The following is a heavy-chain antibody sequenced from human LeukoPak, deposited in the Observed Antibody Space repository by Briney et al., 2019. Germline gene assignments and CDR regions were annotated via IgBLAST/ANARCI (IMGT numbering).Heavy chain of an antibody. CDR3: ARDGPSGDIVVVVAATPFDY. V-gene: IGHV1-18*01. CDR1: GYTFTSYG. D-gene: IGHD2-15*01. J-gene: IGHJ4*02. CDR2: IRAYNGNT. Sequence: ASVKVSCKASGYTFTSYGISWVRQAPGQGLEWMGWIRAYNGNTNYAQKLQGRVTMTTDTSTSTAYMELRSLRSDDTAVYYCARDGPSGDIVVVVAATPFDYWGQGTLVTVSS.